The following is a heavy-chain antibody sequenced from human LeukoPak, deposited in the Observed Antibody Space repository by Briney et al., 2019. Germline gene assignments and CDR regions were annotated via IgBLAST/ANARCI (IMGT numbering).Heavy chain of an antibody. Sequence: SGPTLVKPTQTLTLTCTFSGFSLSTSVVAVGWIRQPPAKALEWLALLCGNDDKRYSPSLKNRLTITRDTSENQVVLTMTNMDPVDTATYYCTHRSSSCFNYWGQGTLVTVSS. CDR2: LCGNDDK. CDR3: THRSSSCFNY. CDR1: GFSLSTSVVA. J-gene: IGHJ4*02. D-gene: IGHD3-10*01. V-gene: IGHV2-5*01.